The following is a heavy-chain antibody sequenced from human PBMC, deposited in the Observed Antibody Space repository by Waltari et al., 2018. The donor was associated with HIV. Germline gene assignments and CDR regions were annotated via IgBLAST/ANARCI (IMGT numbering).Heavy chain of an antibody. CDR2: IWDDGSNK. Sequence: QVQLVESGGGVVQPGRSLRLSCAASGFTFSNYCMPLVRQAPGEGLEWVALIWDDGSNKFYADSVKGRFIISRDNSKNTLYLQINSLRADDTAVYYCTRDKQTTGATLDYWGQGTLVTVSS. CDR3: TRDKQTTGATLDY. D-gene: IGHD2-15*01. CDR1: GFTFSNYC. V-gene: IGHV3-33*01. J-gene: IGHJ4*02.